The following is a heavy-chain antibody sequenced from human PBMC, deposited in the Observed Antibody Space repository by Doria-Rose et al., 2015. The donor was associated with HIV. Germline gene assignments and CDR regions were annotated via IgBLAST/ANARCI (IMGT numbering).Heavy chain of an antibody. CDR1: GVSLSSPGMG. V-gene: IGHV2-26*01. D-gene: IGHD6-13*01. CDR2: IFSDDER. J-gene: IGHJ4*02. CDR3: ARIKSSRWYHKYYFDF. Sequence: ESGPVLVKPTETLTLTCTVSGVSLSSPGMGVSWIRQPPGKALEWPANIFSDDERSYITSLKSRLTISRVTSKSQVVLTMTDMDPVDTATYYCARIKSSRWYHKYYFDFWGQGTLVIVSA.